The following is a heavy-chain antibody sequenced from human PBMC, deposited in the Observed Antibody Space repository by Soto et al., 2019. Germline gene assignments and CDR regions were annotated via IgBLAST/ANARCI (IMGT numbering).Heavy chain of an antibody. D-gene: IGHD4-4*01. CDR3: AALGGDVLGDDYKDTEGLDI. CDR1: GGTFSNFA. V-gene: IGHV1-69*17. Sequence: QVQLVQSGPEVKKPGSSVKVSCEASGGTFSNFAVNWVRQAPGQGLEWVGGIIPLFNVAKYAQKFDGRVTIVPDYSASTADMDVISLGSDAMAVDYCAALGGDVLGDDYKDTEGLDIWGRGTRVTVSS. J-gene: IGHJ3*02. CDR2: IIPLFNVA.